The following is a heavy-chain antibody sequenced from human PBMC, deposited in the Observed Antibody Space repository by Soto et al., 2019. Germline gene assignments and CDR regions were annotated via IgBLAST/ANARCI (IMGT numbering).Heavy chain of an antibody. J-gene: IGHJ4*02. V-gene: IGHV3-33*01. CDR2: IWYDGSNK. CDR1: GFTFSSYG. D-gene: IGHD3-9*01. Sequence: PGGSLRLSCAASGFTFSSYGMHWVRQAPGKGLEWVAVIWYDGSNKYYADSVKGRFTISRDNSKNTLYLQMNSLRAEDTAVYYCARDLLRYFDWLSTEGDLFDYWGQGTLVPVSS. CDR3: ARDLLRYFDWLSTEGDLFDY.